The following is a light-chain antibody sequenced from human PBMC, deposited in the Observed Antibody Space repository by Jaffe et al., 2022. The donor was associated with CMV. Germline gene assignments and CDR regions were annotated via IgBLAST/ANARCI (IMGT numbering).Light chain of an antibody. CDR1: SGSFANFS. J-gene: IGLJ3*02. V-gene: IGLV6-57*04. Sequence: NFMLTQPHSVSESPGKTVTIPCTRSSGSFANFSVHWYRQRPGSAPTLVLFFDDQRPSGVPARFSGSIDSSSTSASLIISGLETEDEADYYCQSYNATNWVFGGGTHLTVL. CDR2: FDD. CDR3: QSYNATNWV.